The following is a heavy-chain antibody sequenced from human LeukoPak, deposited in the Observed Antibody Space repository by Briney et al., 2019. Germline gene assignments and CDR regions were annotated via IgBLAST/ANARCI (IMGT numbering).Heavy chain of an antibody. V-gene: IGHV4-39*07. CDR3: ARRGDWSDY. CDR2: INHSGST. CDR1: GGSISNSRYY. Sequence: PSETLSLTCTVSGGSISNSRYYWAWLRQPPGKGLEWIGEINHSGSTNYNPSLKSRVTISVDTSKNQFSLKLSSVTAADTAVYYCARRGDWSDYWGQGTLVTVSS. D-gene: IGHD1-1*01. J-gene: IGHJ4*02.